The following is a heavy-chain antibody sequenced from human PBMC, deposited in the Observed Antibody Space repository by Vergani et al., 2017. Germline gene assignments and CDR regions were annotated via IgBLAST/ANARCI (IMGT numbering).Heavy chain of an antibody. CDR3: AADQGGRAYCGGDCYSN. D-gene: IGHD2-21*02. Sequence: QVQLVQSGAEVKKPGASVKVSCKASGYTFIGYGISWVRQAPGQGLEWMGWISAYNGNTNYAQKLQGRVTMTTDTSTTTADMELRSLRSDDTAVYYCAADQGGRAYCGGDCYSNWGQGTLVTVSS. J-gene: IGHJ4*02. CDR1: GYTFIGYG. V-gene: IGHV1-18*04. CDR2: ISAYNGNT.